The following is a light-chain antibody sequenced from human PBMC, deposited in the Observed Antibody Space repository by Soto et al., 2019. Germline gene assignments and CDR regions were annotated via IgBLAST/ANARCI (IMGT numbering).Light chain of an antibody. V-gene: IGKV3-11*01. CDR3: QQYSTWPRT. Sequence: EIVLTQSPATLSLSPGERSTLSCRASQSVSSSLAWYQQKPGQAPRLLIYGASSRATGIPDRFSGSGSGTEFTLTISSLQSEDFAVYYCQQYSTWPRTFGQGTRLEIK. CDR2: GAS. J-gene: IGKJ5*01. CDR1: QSVSSS.